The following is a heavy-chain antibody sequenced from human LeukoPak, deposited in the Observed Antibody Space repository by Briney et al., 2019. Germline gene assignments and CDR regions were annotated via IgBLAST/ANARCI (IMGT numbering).Heavy chain of an antibody. CDR2: ISYDGSNK. CDR1: GFTFSSYD. V-gene: IGHV3-30*18. CDR3: AKDRWRAVAGYFDY. J-gene: IGHJ4*02. Sequence: PGRSLRLSCAASGFTFSSYDMRWVRQAPGKGLEWVTVISYDGSNKYYADSVKGRFTISRDNSKNTLYLQMNSLRAEDTAVYYCAKDRWRAVAGYFDYWGQGTLVTVSS. D-gene: IGHD6-19*01.